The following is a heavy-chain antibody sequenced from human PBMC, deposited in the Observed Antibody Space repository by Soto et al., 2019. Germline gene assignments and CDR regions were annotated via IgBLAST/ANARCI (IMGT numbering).Heavy chain of an antibody. CDR3: AKERRGYSYGET. D-gene: IGHD5-12*01. CDR1: GFIFSNYG. CDR2: VSFDGRDK. Sequence: QVQLVESGGGVVQPGRSLRLSCAASGFIFSNYGMHWVRQAPGKGLEWVAVVSFDGRDKHYADSVNGRFTISRDNSKNTMDLQMNSLRPEDTAVYYCAKERRGYSYGETWGQGTLVAVSS. V-gene: IGHV3-30*18. J-gene: IGHJ1*01.